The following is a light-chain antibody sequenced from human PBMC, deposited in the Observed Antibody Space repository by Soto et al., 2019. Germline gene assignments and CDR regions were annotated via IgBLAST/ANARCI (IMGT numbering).Light chain of an antibody. CDR1: QSISSN. J-gene: IGKJ1*01. V-gene: IGKV3-20*01. Sequence: LLVSPGGRGTLSGRASQSISSNLAWYQQKPGQAPRLLMFRTSSRATGFPARFSGSGSGTDFTLTISRLEPEDFAVYYCQQYGSSPLTFGQGTKVDIK. CDR3: QQYGSSPLT. CDR2: RTS.